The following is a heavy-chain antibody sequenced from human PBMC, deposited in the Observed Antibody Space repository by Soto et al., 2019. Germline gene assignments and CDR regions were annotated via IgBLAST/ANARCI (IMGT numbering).Heavy chain of an antibody. CDR3: AIGYMDWFDP. V-gene: IGHV4-59*08. D-gene: IGHD2-2*02. CDR1: GDSTSYYY. Sequence: SETLSLTCTVSGDSTSYYYWSWIRVAPGKGLEWIGSVYHSGSTNYNPSLKSRVTILRDSSKAQFSLKLNSATAADKAVYYCAIGYMDWFDPWGQGTLVNVSS. J-gene: IGHJ5*02. CDR2: VYHSGST.